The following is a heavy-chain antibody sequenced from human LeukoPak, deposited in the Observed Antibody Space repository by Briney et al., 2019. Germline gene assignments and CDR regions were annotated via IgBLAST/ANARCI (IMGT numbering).Heavy chain of an antibody. D-gene: IGHD3-16*01. CDR3: AKDDAWGRFQD. CDR2: ISPRGDIL. V-gene: IGHV3-23*01. J-gene: IGHJ1*01. Sequence: GGSLRLSCAASGFTFSSYGMHWVRQAPGKGLEWVSGISPRGDILYYADSVKGQFTISRDNSKNTVYLQMNSLRVDDTAVYYCAKDDAWGRFQDWGQGTQVTVSS. CDR1: GFTFSSYG.